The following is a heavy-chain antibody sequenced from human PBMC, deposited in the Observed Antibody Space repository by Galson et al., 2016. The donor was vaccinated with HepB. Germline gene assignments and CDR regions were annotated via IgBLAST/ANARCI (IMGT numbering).Heavy chain of an antibody. CDR3: ARHFSGSY. D-gene: IGHD3-22*01. CDR2: ISASGGSK. Sequence: SLRLSCAGSGLSLSPYAMSWGRQAPGKGLEWVSGISASGGSKTYADSVRGRFIISRDNSKNALHLQMNSLRAEDTAMYFCARHFSGSYLGQGTLVTVSS. CDR1: GLSLSPYA. V-gene: IGHV3-23*01. J-gene: IGHJ4*02.